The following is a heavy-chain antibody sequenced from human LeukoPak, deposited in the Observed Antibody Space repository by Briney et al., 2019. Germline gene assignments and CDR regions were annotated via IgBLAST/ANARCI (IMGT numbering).Heavy chain of an antibody. CDR2: IIPIFGTA. D-gene: IGHD3-22*01. J-gene: IGHJ6*02. CDR3: ARADYYDSSGLYNYYYYGMDV. Sequence: ASVKVSCTASGGTFSSYAISWVRQAPGQGLERMGGIIPIFGTANYAQKFQGRVTITADESTSTAYMELSSLRSEDTAVYYCARADYYDSSGLYNYYYYGMDVWGQGTTVTVSS. V-gene: IGHV1-69*13. CDR1: GGTFSSYA.